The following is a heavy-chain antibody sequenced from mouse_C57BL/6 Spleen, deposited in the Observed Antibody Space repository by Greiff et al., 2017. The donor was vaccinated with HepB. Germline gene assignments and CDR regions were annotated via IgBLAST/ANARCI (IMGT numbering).Heavy chain of an antibody. CDR2: ISYSGST. D-gene: IGHD2-2*01. V-gene: IGHV3-1*01. Sequence: EVKVEESGPGMVKPSQSLSLTCTVTGYSITSGYDWHWIRHFPGNKLEWMGYISYSGSTNYNPSLKSRISITHDTSKNHFFLKLNSVTTEDTATYYCARRYGYDDAMDYWGQGTSVTVSS. J-gene: IGHJ4*01. CDR3: ARRYGYDDAMDY. CDR1: GYSITSGYD.